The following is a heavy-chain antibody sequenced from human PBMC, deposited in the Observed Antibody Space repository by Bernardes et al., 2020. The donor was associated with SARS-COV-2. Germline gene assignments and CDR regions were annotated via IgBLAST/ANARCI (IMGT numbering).Heavy chain of an antibody. CDR2: ISSSSSYI. V-gene: IGHV3-21*01. CDR3: AGDGTTGSYFLDY. CDR1: CISFSSYS. D-gene: IGHD1-26*01. J-gene: IGHJ4*02. Sequence: GGPLSLSCAASCISFSSYSMNWVRQAPGKGLEWVSSISSSSSYIYDADSVKGRFTITRDNAKNSQYLQMNSLRAEDTAVYYCAGDGTTGSYFLDYWGQGTLVTVSS.